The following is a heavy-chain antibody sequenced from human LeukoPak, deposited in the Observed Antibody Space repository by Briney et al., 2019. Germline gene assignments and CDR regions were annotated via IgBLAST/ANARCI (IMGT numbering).Heavy chain of an antibody. J-gene: IGHJ4*02. CDR2: ISSSGSTI. D-gene: IGHD4-11*01. Sequence: PGGSLRLSCAVSGFTFSSYEMNWVRHAPGKGLEWVSYISSSGSTIYYADSVKGRFTISRDNAKNSLYLQMNSLRAEDTAVYYCARSNYDVGFDYWGQGTLVTVSS. CDR1: GFTFSSYE. V-gene: IGHV3-48*03. CDR3: ARSNYDVGFDY.